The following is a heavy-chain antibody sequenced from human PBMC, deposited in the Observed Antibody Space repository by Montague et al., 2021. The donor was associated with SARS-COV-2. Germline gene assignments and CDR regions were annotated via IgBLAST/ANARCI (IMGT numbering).Heavy chain of an antibody. D-gene: IGHD5-24*01. CDR1: SGSVSSDY. CDR3: ARTGDAYTRYYFDY. J-gene: IGHJ4*02. Sequence: SETLSLTCSVSSGSVSSDYWSWIRQPPGKGLERIGYIYSRGSTSYNHSPKSRGTISIDTYKNKFSLRLRSVTAAATAAYYCARTGDAYTRYYFDYWGQGTLVTVSS. V-gene: IGHV4-59*02. CDR2: IYSRGST.